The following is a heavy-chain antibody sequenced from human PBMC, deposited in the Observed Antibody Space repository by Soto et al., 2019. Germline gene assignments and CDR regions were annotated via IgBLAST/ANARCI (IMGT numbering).Heavy chain of an antibody. V-gene: IGHV1-2*02. D-gene: IGHD3-10*01. CDR1: GYTFTGYY. J-gene: IGHJ5*02. CDR2: INPNSGGT. Sequence: GASVKVSCKASGYTFTGYYMHWVRQAPGQGLEWMGWINPNSGGTNYAQKFQGRVTMTRDTSISTAYMELSRLRSDDTAVYYCARGVLLWFGELFENWFDPWGQGTLVTVS. CDR3: ARGVLLWFGELFENWFDP.